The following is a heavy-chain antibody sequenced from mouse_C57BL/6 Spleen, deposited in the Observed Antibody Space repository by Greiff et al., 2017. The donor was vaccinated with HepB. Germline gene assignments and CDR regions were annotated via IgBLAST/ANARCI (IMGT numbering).Heavy chain of an antibody. CDR1: GYSFTGYY. Sequence: EVKLQQSGPELVKPGASVKISCKASGYSFTGYYMNWVKQSPEKSLEWIGEINPSTGGTTYNQKFKAKATLTVDKSSSTAYMQLKSLTSEDSAVYYCAREGLRPAFAYWGQGTLVTVSA. V-gene: IGHV1-42*01. J-gene: IGHJ3*01. CDR3: AREGLRPAFAY. D-gene: IGHD2-4*01. CDR2: INPSTGGT.